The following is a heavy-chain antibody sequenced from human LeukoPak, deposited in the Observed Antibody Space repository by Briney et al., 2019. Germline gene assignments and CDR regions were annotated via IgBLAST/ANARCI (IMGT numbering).Heavy chain of an antibody. D-gene: IGHD3-10*01. J-gene: IGHJ4*02. V-gene: IGHV3-15*01. CDR1: GFTFSNAW. Sequence: GGSLRLSCAASGFTFSNAWMSWVRQAPGKGLEWVGRIKSKTDGCTTDYAAPVKGRFTISRDDSKNTLYLQMNSLKTEDTAVYYCTTDSDYGSGRDYWGQGTLVTVSS. CDR3: TTDSDYGSGRDY. CDR2: IKSKTDGCTT.